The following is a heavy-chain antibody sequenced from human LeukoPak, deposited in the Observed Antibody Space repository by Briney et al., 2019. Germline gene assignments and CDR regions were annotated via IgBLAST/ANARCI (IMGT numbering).Heavy chain of an antibody. Sequence: PGGSLRLSCAASGFPFSDYVMIWVRQPPGKGLEWVSGITASGDSTFYGDSVKGRFTMSRDNSRNTVYLQVNSLRVNDTAVYYCARRDIVVVVSASDYWGQGALVTVSS. CDR1: GFPFSDYV. D-gene: IGHD2-15*01. V-gene: IGHV3-23*01. CDR3: ARRDIVVVVSASDY. CDR2: ITASGDST. J-gene: IGHJ4*02.